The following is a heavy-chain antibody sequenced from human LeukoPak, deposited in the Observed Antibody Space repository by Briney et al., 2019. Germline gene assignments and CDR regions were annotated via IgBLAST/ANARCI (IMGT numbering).Heavy chain of an antibody. CDR2: IGGNGVST. CDR3: ARPPSLRFLEWWSFGF. D-gene: IGHD3-3*01. J-gene: IGHJ4*02. Sequence: PGGSLRLSCAASGFTFSSYSMNWVRQAPGKGLEWVSGIGGNGVSTYYADSVKGRFTVSRDNSKNTLYLQMNSLRAEDTALYYCARPPSLRFLEWWSFGFWGQGTLVTVSS. CDR1: GFTFSSYS. V-gene: IGHV3-23*01.